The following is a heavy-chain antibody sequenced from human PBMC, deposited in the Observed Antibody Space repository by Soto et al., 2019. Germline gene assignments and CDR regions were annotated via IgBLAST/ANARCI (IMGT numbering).Heavy chain of an antibody. D-gene: IGHD6-19*01. CDR2: IYYSGST. Sequence: QVQLQESGPGLVKPSATLSLTCTVSGGSISRYYWGWIRQPPGKGLEWIGYIYYSGSTTSNPSLKRLVTISVDTSKNQCSLKLSSGHAAATAVYYCARGYSSGWYEPCFDYWGQGTLVTVSS. CDR3: ARGYSSGWYEPCFDY. CDR1: GGSISRYY. J-gene: IGHJ4*02. V-gene: IGHV4-59*01.